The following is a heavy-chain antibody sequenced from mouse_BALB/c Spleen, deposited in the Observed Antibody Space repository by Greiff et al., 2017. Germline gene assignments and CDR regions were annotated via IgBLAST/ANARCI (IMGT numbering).Heavy chain of an antibody. Sequence: EVMLVESGGGLVKLGGSLKLSCAASGFTFSSYYMSWVRQTPEKRLELVAAINSNGGSTYYPDTVKGRFTISRDNAKNTLYLQMSSLKSEDTALYYCARNRDYFDYWGQGTTLTVSS. CDR2: INSNGGST. J-gene: IGHJ2*01. V-gene: IGHV5-6-2*01. CDR1: GFTFSSYY. D-gene: IGHD2-14*01. CDR3: ARNRDYFDY.